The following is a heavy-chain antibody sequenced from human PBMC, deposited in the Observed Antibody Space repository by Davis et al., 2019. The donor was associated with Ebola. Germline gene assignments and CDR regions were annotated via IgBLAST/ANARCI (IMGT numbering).Heavy chain of an antibody. Sequence: SETLSLTCTVSGGSISSYYWSWIRQPPGKGLEWIGYIYYSGSTNYNPSLKSRVTISVDTSKNQFSLKLSSVTAADTAVYYCARTLIAAAGTGYFDYWGQGTLVTVSS. CDR2: IYYSGST. CDR1: GGSISSYY. V-gene: IGHV4-59*01. D-gene: IGHD6-13*01. J-gene: IGHJ4*02. CDR3: ARTLIAAAGTGYFDY.